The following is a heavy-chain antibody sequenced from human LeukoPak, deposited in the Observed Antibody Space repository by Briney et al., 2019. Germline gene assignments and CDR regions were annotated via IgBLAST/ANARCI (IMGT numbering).Heavy chain of an antibody. CDR2: INPNSGGT. J-gene: IGHJ6*03. Sequence: ASVKVSCKASGYTFTRYYMHWVRQAPGEGLEWMGWINPNSGGTNYAQKCQGRVTMTRDTSISTAYMELSRLRSDDTAVYYCARGEYSGYDLPYYYYMDGWGKGTTVTVSS. CDR3: ARGEYSGYDLPYYYYMDG. CDR1: GYTFTRYY. V-gene: IGHV1-2*02. D-gene: IGHD5-12*01.